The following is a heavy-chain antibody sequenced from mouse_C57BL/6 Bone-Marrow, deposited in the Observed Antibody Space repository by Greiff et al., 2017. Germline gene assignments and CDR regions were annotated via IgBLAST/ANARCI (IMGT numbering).Heavy chain of an antibody. CDR3: TTYSIYYDYDAWFAY. D-gene: IGHD2-4*01. Sequence: EVQLVESGAELVRPGASVKLSCTASGFNIKDDYMHWVKQRPEQGLEWIGWIDPENGDTEYASKFQGKATITADTSSNTAYLQLSSLTSEDTAGYYCTTYSIYYDYDAWFAYWGQGTLVTVSA. CDR1: GFNIKDDY. CDR2: IDPENGDT. V-gene: IGHV14-4*01. J-gene: IGHJ3*01.